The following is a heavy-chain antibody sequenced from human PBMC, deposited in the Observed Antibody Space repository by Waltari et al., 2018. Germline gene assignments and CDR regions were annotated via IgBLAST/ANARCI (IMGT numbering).Heavy chain of an antibody. Sequence: EVQLLESGGDLVQPGGSLRLSCAASGITFSNYAINWVRLAPGTGLEWVSAITVGDDTYYADSVTGRFTISRDTAKDTVHLQMNGLRAEDTAVYYCATPFYNWDDPLHSWGQGTLVTVSS. CDR2: ITVGDDT. CDR1: GITFSNYA. D-gene: IGHD1-20*01. V-gene: IGHV3-23*01. J-gene: IGHJ4*02. CDR3: ATPFYNWDDPLHS.